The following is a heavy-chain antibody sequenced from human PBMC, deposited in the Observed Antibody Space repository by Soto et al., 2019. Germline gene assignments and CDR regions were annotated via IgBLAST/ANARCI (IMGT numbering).Heavy chain of an antibody. CDR2: ISWNSGSI. J-gene: IGHJ3*02. Sequence: GGSLRLSCAASGFTFDDYAMHWVRQAPGKGLEWVSGISWNSGSIGYADSVKGRFTISRDNAKNSLYLQMNSLRAEDTALYYCAKATIVVVRGTDAFDIWGQGTMVTVSS. CDR1: GFTFDDYA. CDR3: AKATIVVVRGTDAFDI. V-gene: IGHV3-9*01. D-gene: IGHD3-22*01.